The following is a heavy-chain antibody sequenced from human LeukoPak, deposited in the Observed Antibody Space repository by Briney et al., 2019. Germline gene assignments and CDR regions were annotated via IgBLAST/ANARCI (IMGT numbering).Heavy chain of an antibody. CDR1: GGSMSSYY. Sequence: SETLSLTCTVSGGSMSSYYWSWIRQPPGKGLEWIGNIFYSGTTNYNPSLKSRVTLSADTSKNQFSLKLSSVTVADTAVYYCARGVTSAYQIAYFDYWGQGTLVTVSS. CDR3: ARGVTSAYQIAYFDY. D-gene: IGHD2-21*01. J-gene: IGHJ4*02. V-gene: IGHV4-59*13. CDR2: IFYSGTT.